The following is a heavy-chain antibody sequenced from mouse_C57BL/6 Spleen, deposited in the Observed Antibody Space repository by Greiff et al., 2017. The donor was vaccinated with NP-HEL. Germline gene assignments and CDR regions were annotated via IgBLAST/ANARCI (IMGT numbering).Heavy chain of an antibody. Sequence: QVQLKQPGAELVKPGASVKLSCKASGYTFTSYWMHWVKQRPGRGLEWIGRIDPNSGGTKYNEKFKSKATLTVDKPSSTAYMQLSSLTSEDSAVYYCARSYGSGAMDYWGQGTSVTVSS. V-gene: IGHV1-72*01. CDR3: ARSYGSGAMDY. D-gene: IGHD3-1*01. CDR2: IDPNSGGT. J-gene: IGHJ4*01. CDR1: GYTFTSYW.